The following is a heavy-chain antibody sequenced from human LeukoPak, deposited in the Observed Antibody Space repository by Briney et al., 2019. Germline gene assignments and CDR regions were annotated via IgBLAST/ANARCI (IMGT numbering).Heavy chain of an antibody. J-gene: IGHJ4*02. CDR1: GFTFSSYW. D-gene: IGHD3-9*01. CDR2: IKQDGSEK. CDR3: ARAHKLRYFDWLYNY. V-gene: IGHV3-7*03. Sequence: GGFLRLSCAASGFTFSSYWMSWVRQAPGKGLEWVANIKQDGSEKYHVDSVKGRFTISRDNAKNSLYLQMNSLRAEDTAVYYCARAHKLRYFDWLYNYWGQGTLVTVSS.